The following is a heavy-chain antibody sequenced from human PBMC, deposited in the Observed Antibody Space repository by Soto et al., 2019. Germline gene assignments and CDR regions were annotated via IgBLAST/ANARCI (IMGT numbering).Heavy chain of an antibody. Sequence: GGSLRLSCAASGFTFSSYAMSWVRQAPGKGLEWVSAISGSGGSTYYADSVKGRFTISRDNSKNTLYLQMNSLRAEDTAVYSCAKDSSSSTSCYFDYWGQGTLVTVSS. CDR1: GFTFSSYA. V-gene: IGHV3-23*01. J-gene: IGHJ4*02. CDR3: AKDSSSSTSCYFDY. D-gene: IGHD2-2*01. CDR2: ISGSGGST.